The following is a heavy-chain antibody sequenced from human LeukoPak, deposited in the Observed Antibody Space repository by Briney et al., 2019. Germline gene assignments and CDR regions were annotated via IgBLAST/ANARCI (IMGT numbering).Heavy chain of an antibody. J-gene: IGHJ4*02. Sequence: GGSLRLSCAASGFTFSSYAMSWVRQAPGKGLEWVSAISGSGGSTYYADSVKGRFTISRDNSKNTLYLQMNSLRAEDTAVYYCAKDRVSWSGYYLFDYWGQGTLVTVSS. CDR3: AKDRVSWSGYYLFDY. CDR1: GFTFSSYA. D-gene: IGHD3-3*01. CDR2: ISGSGGST. V-gene: IGHV3-23*01.